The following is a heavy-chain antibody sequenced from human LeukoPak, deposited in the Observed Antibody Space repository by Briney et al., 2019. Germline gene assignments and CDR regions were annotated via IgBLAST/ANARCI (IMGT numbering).Heavy chain of an antibody. V-gene: IGHV1-8*01. D-gene: IGHD1-26*01. J-gene: IGHJ4*02. Sequence: ASVKVSCKASGYTFTSYDINWVRQATGQGLEWMGWLNPNSGNTGYAQKFQGRVSMTRNTSISKAYMELSSLKSEDTAVYYCARGPTLTGSYNFDYWGQGTLVTVSS. CDR3: ARGPTLTGSYNFDY. CDR1: GYTFTSYD. CDR2: LNPNSGNT.